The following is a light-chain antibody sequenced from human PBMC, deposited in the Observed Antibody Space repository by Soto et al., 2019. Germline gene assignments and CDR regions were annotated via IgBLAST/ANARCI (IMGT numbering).Light chain of an antibody. J-gene: IGLJ2*01. CDR2: EVS. CDR3: ASYTSSSNRV. CDR1: SSDVGGYNY. V-gene: IGLV2-14*01. Sequence: QSALTQPASVSGSPGQSITISCTGTSSDVGGYNYVSWYQQHPGKAPKLMIYEVSNRPSGVSNRFSGSKSGNSASLTISGLQTDDEAEYYCASYTSSSNRVFGGGTKVTVL.